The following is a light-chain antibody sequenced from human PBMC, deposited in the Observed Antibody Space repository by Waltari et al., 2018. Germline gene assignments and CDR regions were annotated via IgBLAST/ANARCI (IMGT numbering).Light chain of an antibody. CDR1: TVDVGTYHY. V-gene: IGLV2-8*01. CDR3: SSYGGSNNHVI. CDR2: EVT. Sequence: QSALNQPPSASGSPGQSVTISCPGPTVDVGTYHYVSWYQQHPGKAPKLLIYEVTKRPSGVPDRFSASKSANTASLTVSGLQTEDEADYYCSSYGGSNNHVIFGGGTKLTVL. J-gene: IGLJ2*01.